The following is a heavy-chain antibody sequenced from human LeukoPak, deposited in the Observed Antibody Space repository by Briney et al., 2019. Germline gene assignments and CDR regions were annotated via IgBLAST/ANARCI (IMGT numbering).Heavy chain of an antibody. CDR3: ARNNSNGFDF. CDR1: SYSISTGYY. V-gene: IGHV4-38-2*02. D-gene: IGHD6-19*01. Sequence: SETLSLTCTASSYSISTGYYWGWIRQPPGKGLEWIGTIFQSVSTYYNPSLKSRVTTSVDTSKNQFSLKLSSVTAADTAVYDCARNNSNGFDFWSQGTLVTVSS. J-gene: IGHJ4*02. CDR2: IFQSVST.